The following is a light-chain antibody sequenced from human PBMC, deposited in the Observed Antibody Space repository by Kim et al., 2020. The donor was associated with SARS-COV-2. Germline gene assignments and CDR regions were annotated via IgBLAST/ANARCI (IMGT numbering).Light chain of an antibody. CDR2: GAS. Sequence: LSPGERATLSCRASQSVSSSYLAWYQQKPGQAPRLLIYGASSRAIGIQDRFSGSGSGTDFTLTISRLEPEDFAVYYCQQYGSSLRTFGQGTKLEI. J-gene: IGKJ2*01. V-gene: IGKV3-20*01. CDR1: QSVSSSY. CDR3: QQYGSSLRT.